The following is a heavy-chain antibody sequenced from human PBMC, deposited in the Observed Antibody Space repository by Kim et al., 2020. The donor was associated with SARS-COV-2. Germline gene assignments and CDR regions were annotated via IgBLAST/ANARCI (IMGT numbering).Heavy chain of an antibody. J-gene: IGHJ4*02. CDR1: GFTFSSYA. D-gene: IGHD2-15*01. Sequence: GGSLRLSCAASGFTFSSYAMSWVRQAPGKGLEWVSVISGSGGSTYYADSVKGRFTISRDDSKNTLYLQMNSLRAEDTAVYYCAKGAGGSCYSGEDYWGQGTLVTVSS. V-gene: IGHV3-23*01. CDR3: AKGAGGSCYSGEDY. CDR2: ISGSGGST.